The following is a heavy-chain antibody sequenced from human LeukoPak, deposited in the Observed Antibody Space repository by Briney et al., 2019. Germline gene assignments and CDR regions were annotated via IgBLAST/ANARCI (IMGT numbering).Heavy chain of an antibody. CDR3: AMSYGSGSYYLGY. V-gene: IGHV4-39*07. CDR2: IYYSGST. CDR1: GGSISSSSYY. Sequence: SETLSLTCTVSGGSISSSSYYWGWIRQPPGKGLEWIGSIYYSGSTYYNPSLKSRVTISVDTSKNQFSLKLSSVTAADTAVYYCAMSYGSGSYYLGYWGQGTLVTVSS. D-gene: IGHD3-10*01. J-gene: IGHJ4*02.